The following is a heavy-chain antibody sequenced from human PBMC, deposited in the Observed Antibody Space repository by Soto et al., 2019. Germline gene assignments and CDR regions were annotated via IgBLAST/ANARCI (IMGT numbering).Heavy chain of an antibody. J-gene: IGHJ4*02. CDR3: ARENNVLPGGYFDY. D-gene: IGHD3-10*01. CDR2: IYHSGST. V-gene: IGHV4-30-2*01. CDR1: GGSISSGGYS. Sequence: PSETLSLTCAVSGGSISSGGYSWSWTRQPPGKGLEWIGYIYHSGSTYYNPSLKSRVTISVDRSKNQFSLKLSSVTAADTAVYYCARENNVLPGGYFDYWGQGTLVTVSS.